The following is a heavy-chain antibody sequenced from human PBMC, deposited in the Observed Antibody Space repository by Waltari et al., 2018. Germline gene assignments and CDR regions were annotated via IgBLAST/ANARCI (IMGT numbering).Heavy chain of an antibody. V-gene: IGHV3-21*01. CDR3: GRDWSGWDT. CDR1: GFPFSSYS. D-gene: IGHD3-3*01. Sequence: DVQLVESGGGPVKPGESLRLSCVASGFPFSSYSMNWVRQAPGKGLEWGSSISSGSTYIYYADSVKGRFTISRDDAKNSLFLQMNSLRDEDTAVYYCGRDWSGWDTWGQGTLVTVSS. CDR2: ISSGSTYI. J-gene: IGHJ5*02.